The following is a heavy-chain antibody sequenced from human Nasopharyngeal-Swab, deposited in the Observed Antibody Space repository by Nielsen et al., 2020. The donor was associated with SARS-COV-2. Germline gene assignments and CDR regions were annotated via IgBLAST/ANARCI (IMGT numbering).Heavy chain of an antibody. CDR1: VYTFPSYY. J-gene: IGHJ4*02. V-gene: IGHV1-46*01. CDR2: NNPSGGST. Sequence: ASVTVSCKASVYTFPSYYMHLVRQAPRQGLEWMGINNPSGGSTSYAQKFQGRVTITTDTSTSTAYMELRSLRSDDTAVYYCARDVGRYSSSWYPQHFDYWGQGTLVTVAS. D-gene: IGHD6-13*01. CDR3: ARDVGRYSSSWYPQHFDY.